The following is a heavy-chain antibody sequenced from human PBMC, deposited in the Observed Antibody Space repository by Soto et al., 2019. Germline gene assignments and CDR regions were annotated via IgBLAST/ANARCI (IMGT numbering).Heavy chain of an antibody. CDR2: IYYSGST. J-gene: IGHJ4*02. CDR3: AGQIFGSSSSR. CDR1: GGSISSSSYY. V-gene: IGHV4-39*01. D-gene: IGHD6-6*01. Sequence: PSETLSLTCTVSGGSISSSSYYWGWIRQPPGKGLEWIGSIYYSGSTYYNPSLKSRVTISVDTSKNQFSLKLSSVTAADTAVYYCAGQIFGSSSSRWGQGTLVTVSS.